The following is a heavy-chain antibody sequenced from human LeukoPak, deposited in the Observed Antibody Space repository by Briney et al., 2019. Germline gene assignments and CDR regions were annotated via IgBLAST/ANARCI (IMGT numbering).Heavy chain of an antibody. D-gene: IGHD5-12*01. J-gene: IGHJ2*01. V-gene: IGHV3-30-3*01. CDR2: ISYDGSNK. Sequence: GGSLRLSCAASGFTFSSYAMHWVRQAPGKGLEWVAVISYDGSNKYYADSVKGRFTISRDNSKNTLYLQMNSLRAEDTAVYYCARVGYGPPKTLRYFDLWGRGTLVTVSS. CDR3: ARVGYGPPKTLRYFDL. CDR1: GFTFSSYA.